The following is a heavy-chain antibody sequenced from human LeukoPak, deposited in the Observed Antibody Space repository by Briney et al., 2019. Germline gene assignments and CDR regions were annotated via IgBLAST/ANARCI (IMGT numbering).Heavy chain of an antibody. Sequence: RTGGSLRLSCAASGFTFSSYAMSWVRQAPGKGLEWVSAISGSGGSTYYADSVKGRFTISRDNSKNTLYLQMNSLRAEDTAVYYCAKARSMVVAATPGYWGQGTLVTVSS. D-gene: IGHD2-15*01. J-gene: IGHJ4*02. CDR3: AKARSMVVAATPGY. CDR2: ISGSGGST. V-gene: IGHV3-23*01. CDR1: GFTFSSYA.